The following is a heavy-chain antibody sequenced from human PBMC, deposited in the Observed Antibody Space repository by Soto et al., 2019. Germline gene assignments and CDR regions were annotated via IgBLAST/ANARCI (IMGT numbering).Heavy chain of an antibody. J-gene: IGHJ6*02. CDR2: IDPSDSYT. CDR1: GYSFTSYW. CDR3: TTEENSGYGAYYGMDV. D-gene: IGHD5-12*01. V-gene: IGHV5-10-1*01. Sequence: GESLKISCKGSGYSFTSYWISWVRQMPGKGLEWMGRIDPSDSYTNYSPSFQGHVTISADKSISTLYLQMNSLKTEDTAVYYCTTEENSGYGAYYGMDVWGQGTTVTVSS.